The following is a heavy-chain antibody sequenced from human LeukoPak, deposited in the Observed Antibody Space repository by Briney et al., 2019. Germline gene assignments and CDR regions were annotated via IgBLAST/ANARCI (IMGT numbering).Heavy chain of an antibody. CDR3: AGLYSGYGPEDY. CDR2: IDPSDSYT. CDR1: GYSFTSYW. J-gene: IGHJ4*02. Sequence: KSGESLKISCKGSGYSFTSYWISWVRQMPGKGLEWMGRIDPSDSYTNYSPSFQGHVTISADKSISTAYLQWSSLKASDTAMYYCAGLYSGYGPEDYWGQGTLVTVSS. V-gene: IGHV5-10-1*01. D-gene: IGHD5-12*01.